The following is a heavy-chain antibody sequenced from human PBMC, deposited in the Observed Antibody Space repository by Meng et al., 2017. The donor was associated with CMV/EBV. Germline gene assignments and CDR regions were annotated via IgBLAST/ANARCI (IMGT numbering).Heavy chain of an antibody. CDR3: ARAGGVRLLGDAFDI. CDR2: ISNSSSYI. Sequence: GGSLRLSCAASGFTFSSYSMNWVRQAPGKGLEWVSSISNSSSYIYYADSVKGRFTISRDNAKNSLYLQMNSLRAEDTAVYYCARAGGVRLLGDAFDIWGQGTMVTVSS. V-gene: IGHV3-21*01. J-gene: IGHJ3*02. CDR1: GFTFSSYS. D-gene: IGHD2-15*01.